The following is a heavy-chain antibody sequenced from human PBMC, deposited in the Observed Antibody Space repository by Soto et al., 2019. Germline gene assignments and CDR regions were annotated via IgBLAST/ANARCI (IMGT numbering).Heavy chain of an antibody. CDR3: STTGGY. D-gene: IGHD2-8*02. CDR1: RITFIGSW. V-gene: IGHV3-7*05. J-gene: IGHJ4*02. Sequence: EVQLEQSGGGLVQPGGSLRLSCVASRITFIGSWMSWVRQAPGIGLAWVATIRQDGGQMYYVDSGQGRFTISRDRAKNSLYLQVTSLPVEATALYDCSTTGGYWGQGILVTVSS. CDR2: IRQDGGQM.